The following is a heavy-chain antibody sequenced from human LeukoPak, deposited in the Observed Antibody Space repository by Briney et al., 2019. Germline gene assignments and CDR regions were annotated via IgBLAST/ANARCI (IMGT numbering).Heavy chain of an antibody. V-gene: IGHV4-59*01. CDR1: AASMKTYY. J-gene: IGHJ4*02. Sequence: SETLSLTCTVSAASMKTYYWTWIRQSPGKGLEWLGYIYYSGSANYNPSLRNRVTISVDTSKSQFSPNLTSVTAADTAIYYCAREGVEMTTAYYFDLWGQGILVTVSS. CDR3: AREGVEMTTAYYFDL. CDR2: IYYSGSA. D-gene: IGHD2-21*01.